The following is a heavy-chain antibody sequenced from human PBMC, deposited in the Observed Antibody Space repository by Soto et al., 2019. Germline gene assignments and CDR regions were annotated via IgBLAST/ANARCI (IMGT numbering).Heavy chain of an antibody. CDR1: GGSVSSGSYY. CDR2: IYYSGST. V-gene: IGHV4-61*01. Sequence: NPSETLSLTCTVSGGSVSSGSYYWSWIRQPPGKGLEWIGYIYYSGSTNYNPSLKSRVTISVDTSKNQFSLKLSSVTAADTAVYYCARERQQWLVDYWGQGTLVTVSS. D-gene: IGHD6-19*01. J-gene: IGHJ4*02. CDR3: ARERQQWLVDY.